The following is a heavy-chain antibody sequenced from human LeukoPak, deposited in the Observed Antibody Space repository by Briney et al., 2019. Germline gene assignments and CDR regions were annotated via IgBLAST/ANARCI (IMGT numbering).Heavy chain of an antibody. CDR1: GGSISSYY. V-gene: IGHV4-4*07. CDR2: IYTSGST. CDR3: ARDEFYDILTGFQTGWFDP. D-gene: IGHD3-9*01. Sequence: SETLSLTCTVSGGSISSYYWSWIRLPAGKGLEWIGRIYTSGSTNYNPSLKSRVTMSVDTSKNQFSLRLGSVTAADTAVYYCARDEFYDILTGFQTGWFDPWGQGTLVTVSS. J-gene: IGHJ5*02.